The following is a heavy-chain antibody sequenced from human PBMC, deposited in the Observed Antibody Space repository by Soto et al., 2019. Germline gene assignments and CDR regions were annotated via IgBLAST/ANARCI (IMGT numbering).Heavy chain of an antibody. D-gene: IGHD3-3*01. Sequence: QITLNESGPTVVRPTETLTVTCRFSGFSLTTSGVGVGWMRQSPGKAPELLALIYWDDDKRYSASLKSRRTITKDISKDQVVLTVSDLDPTDTATYYCAHRVLRTVFGLITTTAIYFDFWGQGTPVAVSS. V-gene: IGHV2-5*02. CDR1: GFSLTTSGVG. J-gene: IGHJ4*02. CDR2: IYWDDDK. CDR3: AHRVLRTVFGLITTTAIYFDF.